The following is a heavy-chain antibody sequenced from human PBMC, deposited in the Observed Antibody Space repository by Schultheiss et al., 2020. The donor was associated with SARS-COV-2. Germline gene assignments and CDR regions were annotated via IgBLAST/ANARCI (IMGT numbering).Heavy chain of an antibody. Sequence: SETLSLTCTVSGGSISSYYWSWIRQPPGKGLEWIGYIYYSGSTNYNPSLKSRVTISVDTSKNQFSLKLSSVTAADTAVYYCARDTFCSGGSCFDWYFDVWGRGTLVTVSS. CDR2: IYYSGST. D-gene: IGHD2-15*01. CDR1: GGSISSYY. V-gene: IGHV4-59*01. J-gene: IGHJ2*01. CDR3: ARDTFCSGGSCFDWYFDV.